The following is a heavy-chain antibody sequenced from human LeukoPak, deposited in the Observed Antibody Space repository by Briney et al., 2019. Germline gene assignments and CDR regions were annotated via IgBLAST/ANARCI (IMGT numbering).Heavy chain of an antibody. CDR3: ASGSLGDGYGVGDYYQYMDV. CDR2: IMPLFGTA. CDR1: GGTFNSYA. Sequence: SVKVSCKASGGTFNSYAISWVRQAPGQGLEWMGGIMPLFGTANYAQEFQGRVTFTTDESASTAYMEVSGLRSEDTAVYYCASGSLGDGYGVGDYYQYMDVWGKGTTVTVSS. V-gene: IGHV1-69*05. J-gene: IGHJ6*03. D-gene: IGHD5-24*01.